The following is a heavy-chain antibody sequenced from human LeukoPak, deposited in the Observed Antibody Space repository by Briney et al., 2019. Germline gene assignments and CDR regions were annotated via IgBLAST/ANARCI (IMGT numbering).Heavy chain of an antibody. CDR1: GGSINNYY. CDR3: ARWVGISPIDY. CDR2: IYYSGST. V-gene: IGHV4-59*01. Sequence: SETLSLTCTGSGGSINNYYWSCIRQPPGKGLEWIGYIYYSGSTSYNPSLKSRVTISLDTSKKQFSLELTSVTAADTAVYYCARWVGISPIDYWGQGILVTVSS. J-gene: IGHJ4*02. D-gene: IGHD1-26*01.